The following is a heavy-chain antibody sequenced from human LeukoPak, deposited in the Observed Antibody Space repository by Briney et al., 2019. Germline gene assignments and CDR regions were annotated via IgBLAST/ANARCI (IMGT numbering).Heavy chain of an antibody. CDR3: ARGYGNYGY. CDR2: IKQDGSEK. CDR1: GFTFSSYW. J-gene: IGHJ4*02. V-gene: IGHV3-7*01. Sequence: GGSLRFSCAASGFTFSSYWMSWVRQAPGKGLKWVAKIKQDGSEKNYVDSVKGRFTISRDNAKNSLYLQMNTLRVEDTAVYYCARGYGNYGYWGQGTLVTVSS. D-gene: IGHD4-17*01.